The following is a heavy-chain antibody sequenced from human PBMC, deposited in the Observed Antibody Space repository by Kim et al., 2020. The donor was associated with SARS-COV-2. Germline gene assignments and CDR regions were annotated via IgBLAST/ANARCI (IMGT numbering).Heavy chain of an antibody. Sequence: GGSLRLSCAASGFTFSSYGMHWVRQAPGKGLEWVAVISYDGSNKYYADSVKGRFTISRDNSKNTLYLQMNSLRAEDTAVYYCAKDLASSGWYHWGQGTLVTVSS. V-gene: IGHV3-30*18. CDR2: ISYDGSNK. CDR3: AKDLASSGWYH. J-gene: IGHJ5*02. CDR1: GFTFSSYG. D-gene: IGHD6-19*01.